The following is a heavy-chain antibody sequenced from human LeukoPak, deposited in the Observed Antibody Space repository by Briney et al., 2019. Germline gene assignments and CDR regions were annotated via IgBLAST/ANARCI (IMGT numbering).Heavy chain of an antibody. Sequence: GASVKVSCKASGGTFSSYAISWVRQAPGQGLEWMGGIIPIFGTVNYAQKFQGRVTITRDTSASTAYMELSSLRSEDTAVYYCARLTYYYDSSGQNWFDPWGQGTLVTVSS. CDR3: ARLTYYYDSSGQNWFDP. D-gene: IGHD3-22*01. CDR2: IIPIFGTV. CDR1: GGTFSSYA. V-gene: IGHV1-69*05. J-gene: IGHJ5*02.